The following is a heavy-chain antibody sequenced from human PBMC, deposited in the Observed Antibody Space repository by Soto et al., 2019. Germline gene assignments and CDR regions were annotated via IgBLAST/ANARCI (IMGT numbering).Heavy chain of an antibody. V-gene: IGHV1-69*01. J-gene: IGHJ6*02. Sequence: QVQLVQSGAEVKKPGSSVKVSCKASGGTFSSYAISWVRQAPGQGLEWMGGIIPIFGTANYAQKFQGRVTITADESTSTAYMELSSLRSEDTAVYYCVRAPGYCSGGSCLRTYYYYYGMDVWGQGTTVTVSS. CDR3: VRAPGYCSGGSCLRTYYYYYGMDV. CDR1: GGTFSSYA. CDR2: IIPIFGTA. D-gene: IGHD2-15*01.